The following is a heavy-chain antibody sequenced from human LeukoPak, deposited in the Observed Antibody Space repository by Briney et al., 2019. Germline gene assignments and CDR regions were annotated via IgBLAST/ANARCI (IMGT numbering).Heavy chain of an antibody. CDR1: GFTFSNYG. Sequence: GGSLRLSCAASGFTFSNYGMHWVRQAPGKGLEWVAVIWYDGSNKYYADSVKGRFTISRDNSKNTLYLQMNSLRAEDTAVYYCAKVTRPTYYYDSSSAFDIWGQGTMVTVSS. CDR2: IWYDGSNK. V-gene: IGHV3-30*02. J-gene: IGHJ3*02. CDR3: AKVTRPTYYYDSSSAFDI. D-gene: IGHD3-22*01.